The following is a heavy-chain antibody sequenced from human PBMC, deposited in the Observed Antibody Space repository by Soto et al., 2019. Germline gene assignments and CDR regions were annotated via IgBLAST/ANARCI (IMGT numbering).Heavy chain of an antibody. V-gene: IGHV4-34*01. CDR2: INHSGST. D-gene: IGHD3-3*01. CDR1: GGSFIGYY. CDR3: ARGRDFWSGYSIYYYGMDV. Sequence: SETLSLTCAVYGGSFIGYYWSWMRQPPGKGLEWIGEINHSGSTNYNPSLKSRVTISVDTSKNQFSLKLSSVTAADTAVYYCARGRDFWSGYSIYYYGMDVWGQGTTVTVSS. J-gene: IGHJ6*02.